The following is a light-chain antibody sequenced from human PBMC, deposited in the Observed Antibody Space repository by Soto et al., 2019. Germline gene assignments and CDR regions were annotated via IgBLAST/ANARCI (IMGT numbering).Light chain of an antibody. Sequence: QSALTQPASVSGSPGQSITISCTGTSSDVGSHNLVSWYQQCPGKAPKLMIYEGGKRPSGVSNRFSGSKSGNTASLTISGLQAEDEADYYCCSYAGSRVFGGGTKLTVL. CDR1: SSDVGSHNL. J-gene: IGLJ3*02. CDR2: EGG. V-gene: IGLV2-23*01. CDR3: CSYAGSRV.